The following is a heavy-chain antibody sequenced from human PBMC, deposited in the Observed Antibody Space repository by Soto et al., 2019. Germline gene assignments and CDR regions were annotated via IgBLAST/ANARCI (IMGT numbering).Heavy chain of an antibody. Sequence: GGSLRLSCAASGFTFSSYGMHWVRQAPGKGLEWVAVIWYDGSNKYYADSVKGRFTISRDNSKNTLYLQMNSLRAEDTAVYYCARDRKVLLWFGELLALYYYYYGMDVWGQGTTVTVSS. CDR3: ARDRKVLLWFGELLALYYYYYGMDV. V-gene: IGHV3-33*01. D-gene: IGHD3-10*01. CDR2: IWYDGSNK. J-gene: IGHJ6*02. CDR1: GFTFSSYG.